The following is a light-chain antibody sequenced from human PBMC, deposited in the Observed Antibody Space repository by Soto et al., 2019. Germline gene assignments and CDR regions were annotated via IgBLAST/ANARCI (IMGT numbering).Light chain of an antibody. J-gene: IGLJ2*01. CDR2: LNSDGSH. Sequence: QPVLTQSPSASASLGASVKLTCTLSSGHSSYAIAWHQQQPEKGPRYLMKLNSDGSHSKGDGIPDRFSGSSSGAERYLTISSLQSEDEADYYCQTWGTGIRVFGGGTKDRP. CDR1: SGHSSYA. CDR3: QTWGTGIRV. V-gene: IGLV4-69*01.